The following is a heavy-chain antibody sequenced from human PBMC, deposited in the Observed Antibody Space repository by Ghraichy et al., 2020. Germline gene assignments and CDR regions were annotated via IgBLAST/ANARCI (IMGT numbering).Heavy chain of an antibody. CDR1: GFTFGEYA. Sequence: GSLRLSCIGSGFTFGEYAMSWLRQAPGEGLEWVGFIRTGTYGETTEYAPSVRDRFLVSRDNSKSITYLQMNSLKTEDTAIYYCARALTLPGARYWFDQWSQGILVTVSS. V-gene: IGHV3-49*03. CDR3: ARALTLPGARYWFDQ. D-gene: IGHD1-26*01. CDR2: IRTGTYGETT. J-gene: IGHJ5*02.